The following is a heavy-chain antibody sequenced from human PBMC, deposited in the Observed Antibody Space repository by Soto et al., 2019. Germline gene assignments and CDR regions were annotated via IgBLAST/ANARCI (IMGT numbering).Heavy chain of an antibody. CDR1: GFTFSSYG. CDR3: AKQSGYSSGWPSYYYYGKDV. V-gene: IGHV3-30*18. Sequence: GGSLRLSCAASGFTFSSYGMHWVRQAPGKGLEWVAVISYDGSNKYYADSVKGRFTISRDNSKNTLYLQMNSLRAEDTAVYYCAKQSGYSSGWPSYYYYGKDVWGQGTTVTVSS. CDR2: ISYDGSNK. D-gene: IGHD6-19*01. J-gene: IGHJ6*02.